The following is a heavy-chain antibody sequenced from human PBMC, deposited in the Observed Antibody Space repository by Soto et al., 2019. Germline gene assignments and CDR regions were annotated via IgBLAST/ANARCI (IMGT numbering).Heavy chain of an antibody. CDR2: IWYDGSNK. Sequence: GGSLRLSCAASGFTFSSYGMHWVRQAPGKGLEWVAVIWYDGSNKYYADSVKGRFTISRDNSKNTLYLQMNSLRAEDTAVYYCARDHCGGDCYSVASNYYYYGMDVWGQGTTVTV. V-gene: IGHV3-33*01. J-gene: IGHJ6*02. D-gene: IGHD2-21*02. CDR3: ARDHCGGDCYSVASNYYYYGMDV. CDR1: GFTFSSYG.